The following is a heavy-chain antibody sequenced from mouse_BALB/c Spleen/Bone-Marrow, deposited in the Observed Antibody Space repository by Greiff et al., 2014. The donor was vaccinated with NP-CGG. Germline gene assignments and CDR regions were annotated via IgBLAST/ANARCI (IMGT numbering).Heavy chain of an antibody. Sequence: QVQLQQSGAELVKPGASVKLSCKASGYTFTSYWVHWGKQRPGQGLDWIGEINPSNGRTNYNEKFRSKATLTVDKSSSTAYMQLSSLTSEDSAVYYCARRYYGSSYLLDYWGQGTTLTVSS. CDR3: ARRYYGSSYLLDY. D-gene: IGHD1-1*01. V-gene: IGHV1S81*02. CDR1: GYTFTSYW. J-gene: IGHJ2*01. CDR2: INPSNGRT.